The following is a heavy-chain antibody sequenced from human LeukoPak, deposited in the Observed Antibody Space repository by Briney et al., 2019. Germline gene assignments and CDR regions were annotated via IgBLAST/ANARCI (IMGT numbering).Heavy chain of an antibody. D-gene: IGHD3-10*01. J-gene: IGHJ4*02. CDR3: AREKFTYGFDY. Sequence: GGSLRLSCAASGFTFSSYNMNWVRQALGKGLEWVSFISSSGNFIYYADSVKGRFTISRDNAKNSLFLQMSSLRAEDTAVYFCAREKFTYGFDYWGQGMLVTVSS. CDR2: ISSSGNFI. CDR1: GFTFSSYN. V-gene: IGHV3-21*01.